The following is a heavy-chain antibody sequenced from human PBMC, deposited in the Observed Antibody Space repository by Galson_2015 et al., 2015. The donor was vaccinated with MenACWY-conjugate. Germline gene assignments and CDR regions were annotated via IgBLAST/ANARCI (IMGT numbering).Heavy chain of an antibody. Sequence: LSCAASGFRFSSQWLSWVRQAPGKGPECVASINEDGSGKSYMDSVKGRFTISRDNAQNSLSLQMNSLSVEDTAVYYCARGGNWGHGTLVTVSS. CDR1: GFRFSSQW. J-gene: IGHJ4*01. CDR2: INEDGSGK. V-gene: IGHV3-7*03. D-gene: IGHD4-23*01. CDR3: ARGGN.